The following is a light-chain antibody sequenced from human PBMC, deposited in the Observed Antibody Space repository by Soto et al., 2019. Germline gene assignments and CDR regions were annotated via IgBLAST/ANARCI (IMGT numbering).Light chain of an antibody. J-gene: IGKJ1*01. CDR2: GAS. Sequence: EVVMTQSPATLSVSPGERATLSCRASETVATNLAWYQQKPGQAPRLLIPGASTRAAGIPARFSGSGSGTDFTLTISSLEPEDFAVYYCQQRSNWPPWTFGQGTKVDIK. V-gene: IGKV3-11*01. CDR3: QQRSNWPPWT. CDR1: ETVATN.